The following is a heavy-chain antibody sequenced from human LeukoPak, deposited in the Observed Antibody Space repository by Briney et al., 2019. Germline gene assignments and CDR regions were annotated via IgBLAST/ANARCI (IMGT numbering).Heavy chain of an antibody. D-gene: IGHD3/OR15-3a*01. V-gene: IGHV3-21*01. CDR2: ISSDSNYI. J-gene: IGHJ6*02. CDR1: GFIFSNAW. CDR3: ARVAFGLYVMDV. Sequence: GGSLRLSCAASGFIFSNAWMSWVRQAPGKGLEWVSSISSDSNYIYYADSLKGRFTISRDNAKNSLYLQMISLRAEDTGVYYCARVAFGLYVMDVWGQGTTVTVSS.